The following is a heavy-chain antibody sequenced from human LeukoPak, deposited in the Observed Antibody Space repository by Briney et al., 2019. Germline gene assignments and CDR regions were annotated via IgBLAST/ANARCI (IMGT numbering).Heavy chain of an antibody. J-gene: IGHJ6*02. CDR1: GFTFSSYA. Sequence: PGGSLRLSCAASGFTFSSYAMHWDRQAPGKGLEWVAVISYDGSNKYYADSVKGRFTISRDNSKNTLYLQMNSLRAEDTAVYYCARGSGSYPPYYYYGMDVWGQGTTVTVSS. CDR2: ISYDGSNK. CDR3: ARGSGSYPPYYYYGMDV. D-gene: IGHD1-26*01. V-gene: IGHV3-30-3*01.